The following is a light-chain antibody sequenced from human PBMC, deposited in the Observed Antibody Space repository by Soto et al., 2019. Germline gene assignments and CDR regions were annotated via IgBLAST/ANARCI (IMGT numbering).Light chain of an antibody. CDR3: QSYDSSLSGSV. CDR1: SSNIGAGYD. CDR2: DNT. V-gene: IGLV1-40*01. J-gene: IGLJ2*01. Sequence: QSALTQPPSVSGAPGQRVTISCTGSSSNIGAGYDVHWYQHLPGTAPKLLIYDNTNRPSGVPDRFSGSKSATSASLAITGLQAEDEADYYCQSYDSSLSGSVFGGGTKLTVL.